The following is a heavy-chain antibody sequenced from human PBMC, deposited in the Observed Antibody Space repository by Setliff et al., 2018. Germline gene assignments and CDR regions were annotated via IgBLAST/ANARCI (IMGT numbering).Heavy chain of an antibody. CDR2: INPNGDRT. CDR1: GFTFTTFY. Sequence: ASVKVSCKTSGFTFTTFYIHWVRQAPGQGLEWMMMINPNGDRTTYTQKFQGRVTMTRDTSTSTVYMELSSLTSEDTAVYYCAREGVHTWSSTDYHYYMDVWGRGTTVTVSS. J-gene: IGHJ6*03. CDR3: AREGVHTWSSTDYHYYMDV. V-gene: IGHV1-46*01. D-gene: IGHD2-21*01.